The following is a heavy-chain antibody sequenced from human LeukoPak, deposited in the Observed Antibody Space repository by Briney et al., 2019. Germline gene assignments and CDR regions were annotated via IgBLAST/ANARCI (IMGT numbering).Heavy chain of an antibody. CDR1: GFTFSSYG. D-gene: IGHD3-22*01. Sequence: GGSLRLSCAASGFTFSSYGMHWVRQAPGKGLEWVAVIWYDGSNKYYADSVKGRFTISRDNSKNTLYLQMNSLRAEDTAVYYCAREYYYDSSGHYYFDYWGQGILVTVSS. CDR2: IWYDGSNK. J-gene: IGHJ4*02. V-gene: IGHV3-33*01. CDR3: AREYYYDSSGHYYFDY.